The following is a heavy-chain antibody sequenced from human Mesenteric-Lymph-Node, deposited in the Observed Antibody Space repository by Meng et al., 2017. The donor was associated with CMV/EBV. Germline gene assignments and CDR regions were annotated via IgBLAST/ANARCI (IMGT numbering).Heavy chain of an antibody. J-gene: IGHJ6*02. CDR1: GFTVSTKY. Sequence: GESLKISCVASGFTVSTKYMNWVRQAPGKGLQWVSGGNTYYADSVKRRFTISTDNSRHTLYLQMNSLRDEDTAVYFCARDVSYHDSPAWGYYYQYGMDVWGQGTTVTVSS. CDR3: ARDVSYHDSPAWGYYYQYGMDV. D-gene: IGHD3-22*01. CDR2: GGNT. V-gene: IGHV3-66*02.